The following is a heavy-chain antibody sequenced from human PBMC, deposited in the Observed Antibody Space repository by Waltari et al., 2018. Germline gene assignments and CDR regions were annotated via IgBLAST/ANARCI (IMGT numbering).Heavy chain of an antibody. CDR3: AKRDGYNPKSDY. D-gene: IGHD5-12*01. V-gene: IGHV3-23*03. CDR1: GFTFSSYA. J-gene: IGHJ4*02. CDR2: IYSGGST. Sequence: EVQLLESGGGLVQPGGSLRLSCAASGFTFSSYAMSWFRQAPGKGLEWVSVIYSGGSTYYADSVKGRFTISRDNSKNTLYLQMNSLRAEDTAVYYCAKRDGYNPKSDYWGQGTLVTVSS.